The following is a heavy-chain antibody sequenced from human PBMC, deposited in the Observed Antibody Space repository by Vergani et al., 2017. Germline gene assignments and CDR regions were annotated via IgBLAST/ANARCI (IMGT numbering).Heavy chain of an antibody. J-gene: IGHJ6*03. V-gene: IGHV4-34*01. CDR3: ARVNTETNGHLYYYYYMDV. CDR2: IDHTGRP. Sequence: QVQLQQWGGGLLKPSETLSLTCVVNGGSFTSYHWTWIRQSPGEGLDWVGDIDHTGRPDYNPSLKSRLTISVDKYRNQFSLTLNSVTATDTAIYFCARVNTETNGHLYYYYYMDVWGQGTAVTVS. D-gene: IGHD4-11*01. CDR1: GGSFTSYH.